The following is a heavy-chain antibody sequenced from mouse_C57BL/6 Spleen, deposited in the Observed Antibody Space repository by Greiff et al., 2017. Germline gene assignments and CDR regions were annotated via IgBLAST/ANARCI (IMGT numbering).Heavy chain of an antibody. CDR1: GYTFTSYW. D-gene: IGHD1-1*01. J-gene: IGHJ2*01. CDR3: ASNYYGSDFDY. V-gene: IGHV1-7*01. Sequence: VQLQQSGAELAKPGASVKLSCKASGYTFTSYWMHWVKKRPGQGLEWIGYINPSSGYTKYNQKFKDKATLTADKSSSTAYMQLSSLTYEDAAVYYCASNYYGSDFDYWGQGTTLTVSS. CDR2: INPSSGYT.